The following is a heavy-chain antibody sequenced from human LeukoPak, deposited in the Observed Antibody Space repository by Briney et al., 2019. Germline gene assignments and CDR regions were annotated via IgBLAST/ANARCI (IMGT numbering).Heavy chain of an antibody. J-gene: IGHJ3*02. CDR2: ISAYNGNT. Sequence: ASVKVSCKASGYTFTNYGISWVRQAPGQGLDWMGWISAYNGNTVYAQKLQGRVTMTTDTSTSTAYMELRSLRSDDTAVYYCARVVPAAIGRVGAFDIWGQGTMVTVSS. V-gene: IGHV1-18*01. CDR1: GYTFTNYG. CDR3: ARVVPAAIGRVGAFDI. D-gene: IGHD2-2*02.